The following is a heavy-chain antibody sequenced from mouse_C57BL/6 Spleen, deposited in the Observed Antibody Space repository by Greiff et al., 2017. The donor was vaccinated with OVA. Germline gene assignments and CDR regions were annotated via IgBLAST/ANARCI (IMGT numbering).Heavy chain of an antibody. V-gene: IGHV1-61*01. CDR2: IYPSDSET. Sequence: QVQLQQPGAELVRPGSSVKLSCKASGYTFTSYWMDWVKQRPGQGLEWIGNIYPSDSETYYNQKFKDKATLTVDKSSSTAYMQLRSLTSEDSAVYYCASGTAGVYMDYWGQGTSVTVSS. CDR3: ASGTAGVYMDY. D-gene: IGHD4-1*01. CDR1: GYTFTSYW. J-gene: IGHJ4*01.